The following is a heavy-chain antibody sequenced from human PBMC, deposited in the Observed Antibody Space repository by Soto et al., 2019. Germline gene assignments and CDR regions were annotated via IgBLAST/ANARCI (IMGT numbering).Heavy chain of an antibody. CDR3: ARGLTTYCSGGSCYSDDAFDI. J-gene: IGHJ3*02. CDR2: MTPNSGNT. D-gene: IGHD2-15*01. Sequence: QVQLVQSGAEVKKPGASVKVSCKASGYTFTSYDINWVRQATGQGLEWMGWMTPNSGNTGYAQKFQGRGIITRNTSIITAYMELSSLRSEDAAVYYCARGLTTYCSGGSCYSDDAFDIWGQGTMVTVSS. V-gene: IGHV1-8*01. CDR1: GYTFTSYD.